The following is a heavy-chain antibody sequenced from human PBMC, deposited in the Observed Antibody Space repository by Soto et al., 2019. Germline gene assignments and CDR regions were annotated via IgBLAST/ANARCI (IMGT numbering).Heavy chain of an antibody. Sequence: EVQLVESGGGLVLPGVSLRLSCAASGFTFSSYCMHWVRQAPGKGLVWVSRISSYGSDTHYADSVKGRFTISRDNAKNTLYLQMNSLRAEDTAVYYCASNYAYAEGYYWYGIDVWGQGPTVTVSS. CDR2: ISSYGSDT. V-gene: IGHV3-74*01. D-gene: IGHD3-16*01. J-gene: IGHJ6*02. CDR1: GFTFSSYC. CDR3: ASNYAYAEGYYWYGIDV.